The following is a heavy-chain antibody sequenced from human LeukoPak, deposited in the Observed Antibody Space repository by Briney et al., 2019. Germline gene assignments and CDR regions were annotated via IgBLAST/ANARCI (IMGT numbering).Heavy chain of an antibody. CDR3: ARLGITTGTTGTPFDY. J-gene: IGHJ4*02. V-gene: IGHV4-39*01. Sequence: SETLSLTCTVSGVSISSSSYYWGWIRQSPGKGLEWIGSIYYSGSTYYNPSLKSRVTISVDTSKNQFSLKLSSVTAADTAVYYCARLGITTGTTGTPFDYWGQGTLVTVSS. CDR1: GVSISSSSYY. CDR2: IYYSGST. D-gene: IGHD1-1*01.